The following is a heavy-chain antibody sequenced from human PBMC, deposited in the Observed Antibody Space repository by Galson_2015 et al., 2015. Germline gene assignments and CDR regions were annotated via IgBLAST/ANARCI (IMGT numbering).Heavy chain of an antibody. CDR2: VKQDGSEK. Sequence: SLRLSCAASGFTFSTYWMAWVRQAPGKGLAWVATVKQDGSEKHYVDSVKGRFVISSDNAKNSVYLQLNNLRAEDTAVYYCTRGAPQYWYFDLWGRGTLVTVSS. CDR1: GFTFSTYW. V-gene: IGHV3-7*03. CDR3: TRGAPQYWYFDL. J-gene: IGHJ2*01.